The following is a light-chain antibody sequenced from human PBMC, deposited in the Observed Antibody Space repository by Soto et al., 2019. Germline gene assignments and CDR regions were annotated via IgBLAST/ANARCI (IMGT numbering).Light chain of an antibody. V-gene: IGLV1-40*01. CDR2: GNS. CDR1: SPQNGAGYD. Sequence: VLTPPPPMSWAPGERGTLFCPWCSPQNGAGYDVHWYQQLPGTAPKLLIYGNSNRPSGVPDRFSGSKSGTSASLAITGLQAEDEADYYCQSYDSSLSGSNDFGTGTKVTVL. CDR3: QSYDSSLSGSND. J-gene: IGLJ1*01.